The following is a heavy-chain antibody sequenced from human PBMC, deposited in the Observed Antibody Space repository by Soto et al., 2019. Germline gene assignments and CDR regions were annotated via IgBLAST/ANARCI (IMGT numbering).Heavy chain of an antibody. CDR3: AKKLGIDPFGSYGLDV. CDR1: GGNFITFA. Sequence: QVELVQSGAEVKKPGSSVKVSCKASGGNFITFAISWVRQAPGQGLEWMGEIIPISNTTKSAHKFQDRVTISADGSSTTVHIELRSLKSEDTAIYFCAKKLGIDPFGSYGLDVWGQGTTVTASS. CDR2: IIPISNTT. D-gene: IGHD7-27*01. V-gene: IGHV1-69*01. J-gene: IGHJ6*02.